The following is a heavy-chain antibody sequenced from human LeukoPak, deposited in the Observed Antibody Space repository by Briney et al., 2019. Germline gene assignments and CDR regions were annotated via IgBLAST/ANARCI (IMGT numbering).Heavy chain of an antibody. J-gene: IGHJ3*02. CDR1: GFSISNYA. Sequence: GGSLRLSCAASGFSISNYAMNWVRQAPGKGLEWVSAISGDDSKTFYADSVKGRFTVSRDISKTTLYLQMTSLRAEDTAVYYCARALVGATFHGLDIWGQGTKVTVSS. CDR3: ARALVGATFHGLDI. D-gene: IGHD1-26*01. V-gene: IGHV3-23*01. CDR2: ISGDDSKT.